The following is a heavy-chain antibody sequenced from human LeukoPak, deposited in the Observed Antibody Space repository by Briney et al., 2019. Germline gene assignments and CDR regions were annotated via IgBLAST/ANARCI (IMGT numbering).Heavy chain of an antibody. V-gene: IGHV3-23*01. CDR2: ISGSGGST. D-gene: IGHD2-2*01. Sequence: GGSLRLSCAASGFTFSSYAMSWVRQAPGKGLEWVSAISGSGGSTYYADSVKGRFTISRDNSKNTLYLQMNSLRAEDTAVYYCAKVVVPAATRSNTGYYYMDVWGKGTTVTVSS. CDR3: AKVVVPAATRSNTGYYYMDV. J-gene: IGHJ6*03. CDR1: GFTFSSYA.